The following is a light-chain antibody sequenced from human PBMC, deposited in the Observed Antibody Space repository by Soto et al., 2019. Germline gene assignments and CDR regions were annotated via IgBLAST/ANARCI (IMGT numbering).Light chain of an antibody. Sequence: DMGLTQSPGTLSLSPGERASLSCRASQSVSSSYLAWYQQKPGQAPRLLIYGASSRATGIPDRFSGSVSGTDFTLTISRLEHEDFAVYYGQQYGSSALTFGGGPKVYIK. CDR3: QQYGSSALT. J-gene: IGKJ4*01. CDR1: QSVSSSY. V-gene: IGKV3-20*01. CDR2: GAS.